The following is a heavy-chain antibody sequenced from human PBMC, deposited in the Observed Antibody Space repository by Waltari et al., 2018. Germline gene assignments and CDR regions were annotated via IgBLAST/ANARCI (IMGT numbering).Heavy chain of an antibody. D-gene: IGHD1-26*01. J-gene: IGHJ2*01. CDR3: ARDFTGELPTVFDL. CDR1: GGTFSSYA. V-gene: IGHV1-69*10. CDR2: IIPILGIA. Sequence: QVQLVQSGAAVKKPGSSVKVSCKASGGTFSSYAISWVRQAPGQGLEWMGGIIPILGIANYAQKFQDRVTITADKSTSTAYMELSSLRSEDTAVYYCARDFTGELPTVFDLWGRGTLVTVSS.